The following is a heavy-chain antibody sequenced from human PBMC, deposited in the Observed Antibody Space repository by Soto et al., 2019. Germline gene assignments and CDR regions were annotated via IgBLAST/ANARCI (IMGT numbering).Heavy chain of an antibody. D-gene: IGHD2-2*01. J-gene: IGHJ6*02. V-gene: IGHV5-10-1*01. CDR2: IDPDDSYT. CDR3: ARPGYCSSTSCSYGMDV. CDR1: GYTFTNYW. Sequence: GESLKISCKGSGYTFTNYWITWVRQMPGKGLEWMGRIDPDDSYTNYSPSFEGHVTISVDKSISTAYLQWSSVRASDTAIYYCARPGYCSSTSCSYGMDVWGQGTTVTVSS.